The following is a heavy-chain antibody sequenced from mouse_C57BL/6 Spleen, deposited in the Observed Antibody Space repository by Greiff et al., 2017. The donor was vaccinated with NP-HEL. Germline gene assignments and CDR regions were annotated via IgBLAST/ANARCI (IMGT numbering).Heavy chain of an antibody. V-gene: IGHV5-17*01. CDR2: ISSGSSTI. CDR1: GFTFSDYG. CDR3: ARDGPYYYYGSSPFAY. D-gene: IGHD1-1*01. J-gene: IGHJ3*01. Sequence: EVQLVESGGGLVKPGGSLKLSCAASGFTFSDYGMHWVRQAPEKGLEWVAYISSGSSTIYYADTVKGRFTISRDNAKNTLFLQMTSLRSEDTAMYYCARDGPYYYYGSSPFAYWGQGTLVTVSA.